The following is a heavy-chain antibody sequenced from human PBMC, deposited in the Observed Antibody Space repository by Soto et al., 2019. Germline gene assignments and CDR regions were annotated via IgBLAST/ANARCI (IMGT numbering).Heavy chain of an antibody. V-gene: IGHV4-39*01. CDR3: ARSRSSSWYDY. D-gene: IGHD6-13*01. CDR1: GGSISSSSYY. Sequence: QLQLQESGPGLVKPSETLSLTCTVSGGSISSSSYYWGWIRQPPGKVLEWIGSIYYSGSTYYNPSLKSRVTPSVDTLREPFSLKLTSVTASATAVYWCARSRSSSWYDYWGQGTLVTVSS. CDR2: IYYSGST. J-gene: IGHJ4*02.